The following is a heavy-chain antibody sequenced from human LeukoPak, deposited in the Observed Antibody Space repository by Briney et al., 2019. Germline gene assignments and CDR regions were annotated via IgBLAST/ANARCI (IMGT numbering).Heavy chain of an antibody. Sequence: SETLSLTCTVSGGSISSYYWSWIRQPPGKGVEWIGYIYYSGSTTCHPTLKSRVTISVGPSKNQFSLKLSSVTAADTAVYYCTRGAHYYDSSGYLMPLNSWGQGTLVTVSS. CDR2: IYYSGST. J-gene: IGHJ5*02. V-gene: IGHV4-59*01. CDR1: GGSISSYY. D-gene: IGHD3-22*01. CDR3: TRGAHYYDSSGYLMPLNS.